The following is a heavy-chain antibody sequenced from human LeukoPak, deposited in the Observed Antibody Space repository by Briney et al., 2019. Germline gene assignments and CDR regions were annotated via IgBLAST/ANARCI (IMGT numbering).Heavy chain of an antibody. CDR3: ARYTIAHGFDM. Sequence: VASVKVSCKASGYTSSRPDINWVRQAPGKGLEWLGYMSYIDNIGYAQKFQGRLTFSRDTSITTAYMELSSLRSEDTAVYYCARYTIAHGFDMWGQGTMVTVST. V-gene: IGHV1-8*02. CDR2: MSYIDNI. J-gene: IGHJ3*02. CDR1: GYTSSRPD. D-gene: IGHD2-21*01.